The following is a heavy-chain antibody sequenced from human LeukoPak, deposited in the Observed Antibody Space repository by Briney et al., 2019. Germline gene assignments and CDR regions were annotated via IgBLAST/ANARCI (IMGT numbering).Heavy chain of an antibody. V-gene: IGHV4-30-2*01. CDR2: IYHSGST. J-gene: IGHJ4*02. Sequence: SQTLSLTCAVSGGSISSGGYSWSWIRQPPGKGLEWIGYIYHSGSTYYNPSLKSRVTISVDRSKNQFSLKLSSVTAADTAVYYCARRMGPVVGATTGVDYWGQGTLVTVSS. D-gene: IGHD1-26*01. CDR3: ARRMGPVVGATTGVDY. CDR1: GGSISSGGYS.